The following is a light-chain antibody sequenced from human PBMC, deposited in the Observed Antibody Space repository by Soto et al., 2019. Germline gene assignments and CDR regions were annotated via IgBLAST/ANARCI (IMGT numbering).Light chain of an antibody. CDR1: QSISSY. J-gene: IGKJ3*01. CDR2: AAS. V-gene: IGKV1-39*01. Sequence: DIQMTQSPSSLSASVGDRVTITCRASQSISSYLNWYQQKPGKAPKLLIYAASSLKSGVPSRFSGSGSGTDFTLTISSLQPVDFATYYCQQSYSTPQFTFGPGTKVDIK. CDR3: QQSYSTPQFT.